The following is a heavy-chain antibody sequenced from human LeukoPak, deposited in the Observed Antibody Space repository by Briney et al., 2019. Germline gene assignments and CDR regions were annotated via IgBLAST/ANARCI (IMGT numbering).Heavy chain of an antibody. CDR2: INNSGGST. CDR3: AKDRWGSGGSGGGDY. D-gene: IGHD2-15*01. CDR1: GFSFSNYA. V-gene: IGHV3-23*01. J-gene: IGHJ4*02. Sequence: PGGSLRLSCAASGFSFSNYAMSWVRQAPGKGLEWVSVINNSGGSTYYADSVKGRFTISRDNSKNTLYLQMNSLRAEDTAVYYCAKDRWGSGGSGGGDYWGQGTLVTVSS.